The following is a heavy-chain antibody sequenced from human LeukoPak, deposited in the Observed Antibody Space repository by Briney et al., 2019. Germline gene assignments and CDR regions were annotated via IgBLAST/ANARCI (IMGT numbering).Heavy chain of an antibody. V-gene: IGHV1-2*06. CDR3: EAIVGALEFDY. D-gene: IGHD1-26*01. J-gene: IGHJ4*02. CDR2: INPNSGGT. Sequence: GASVKVSCKASGYTFTGHYMHWVRQAPGQGLEWMGRINPNSGGTNYAQKFQGRVTMTRDTSISTAYMELSRLRSDDTAVYYCEAIVGALEFDYWGQGTLVTVSS. CDR1: GYTFTGHY.